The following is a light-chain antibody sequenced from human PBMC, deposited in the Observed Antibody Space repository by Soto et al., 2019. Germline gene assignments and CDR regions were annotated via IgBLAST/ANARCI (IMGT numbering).Light chain of an antibody. J-gene: IGKJ2*01. Sequence: EIVLTQSPGTLSLSPGERATLSCRASQSVSSSYLAWYQHKPGQAPRLLIYGASSRVTDIPDRFSGSGSGTDFTLTINRMEHEDFAVYYCQQYGGSHLYTFGQGNKLEI. V-gene: IGKV3-20*01. CDR3: QQYGGSHLYT. CDR1: QSVSSSY. CDR2: GAS.